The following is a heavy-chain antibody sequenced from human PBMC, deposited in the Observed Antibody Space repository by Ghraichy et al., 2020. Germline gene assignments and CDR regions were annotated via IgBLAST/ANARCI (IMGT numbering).Heavy chain of an antibody. J-gene: IGHJ5*02. CDR3: ARSFDGGIAARPRWFDP. D-gene: IGHD6-6*01. CDR1: GGSISSSSYY. Sequence: SETLSLTCTVSGGSISSSSYYWGWIRQPPGKGLEWIGSIYYSGSTYYNPSLKSRVTISVDTSKNQFSLKLSSVTAADTAVYYCARSFDGGIAARPRWFDPWGQGTLVTVSS. V-gene: IGHV4-39*01. CDR2: IYYSGST.